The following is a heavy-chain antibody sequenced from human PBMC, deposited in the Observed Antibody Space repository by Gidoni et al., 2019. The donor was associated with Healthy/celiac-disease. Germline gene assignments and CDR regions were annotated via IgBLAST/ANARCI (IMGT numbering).Heavy chain of an antibody. J-gene: IGHJ4*02. Sequence: QVQLQESGPGLVKPSETLSLTCAVSGYSISSGYYWGWIRQPPGKGLEWIGSIYHSGSTYYNPSLKSRVTISVDTSKNQFSLKLSSVTAADTAVYYCAREVFFQHTVNYFDYWGQGTLVTVSS. CDR3: AREVFFQHTVNYFDY. CDR2: IYHSGST. D-gene: IGHD3-3*01. CDR1: GYSISSGYY. V-gene: IGHV4-38-2*02.